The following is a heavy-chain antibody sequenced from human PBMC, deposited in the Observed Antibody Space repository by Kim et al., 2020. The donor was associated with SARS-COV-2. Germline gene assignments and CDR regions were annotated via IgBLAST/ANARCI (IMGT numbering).Heavy chain of an antibody. D-gene: IGHD2-15*01. CDR3: AKERRKYCSGGSCHLEY. V-gene: IGHV3-33*06. J-gene: IGHJ4*02. Sequence: KGRFTISRDNSKNTLYPQMNNLRAEDTAVYYCAKERRKYCSGGSCHLEYWGQGTLVTVSS.